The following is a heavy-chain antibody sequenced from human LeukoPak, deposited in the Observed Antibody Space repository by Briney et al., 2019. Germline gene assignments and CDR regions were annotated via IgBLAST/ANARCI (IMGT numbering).Heavy chain of an antibody. V-gene: IGHV3-53*01. Sequence: PGGSLRLSCAASGFTVSSNYMSWVRQAPGKGLEWVSVIYIGGSTYYADSVKGRFTISRDNAKNSLYLQMNSLRADDTAFYYCARGRSITILRGVAISDGFDIWGQGTMVTVSS. CDR1: GFTVSSNY. CDR3: ARGRSITILRGVAISDGFDI. CDR2: IYIGGST. J-gene: IGHJ3*02. D-gene: IGHD3-10*01.